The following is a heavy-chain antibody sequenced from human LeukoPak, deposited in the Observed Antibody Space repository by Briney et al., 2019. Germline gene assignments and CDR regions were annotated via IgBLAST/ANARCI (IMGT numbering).Heavy chain of an antibody. CDR3: ARDRRDYYGSGSYPHYYYYGMDV. J-gene: IGHJ6*02. D-gene: IGHD3-10*01. Sequence: GGSLRLSCAASGFTFSDYYMSWIRQAPGKGLEWVSYISSSGSTIYYADSVKGRFTISRDNAKNSLYLQMNSLRAEDTAVYYCARDRRDYYGSGSYPHYYYYGMDVWGQGTTVTVSS. CDR2: ISSSGSTI. V-gene: IGHV3-11*01. CDR1: GFTFSDYY.